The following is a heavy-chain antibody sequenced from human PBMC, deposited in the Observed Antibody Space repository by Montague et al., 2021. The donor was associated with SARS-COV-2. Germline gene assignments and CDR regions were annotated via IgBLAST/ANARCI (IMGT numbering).Heavy chain of an antibody. V-gene: IGHV6-1*01. CDR2: TYYRSKWYN. Sequence: CAISGDSVSSNSAARNWISQSPSRGLEWLGRTYYRSKWYNDYAVSVKSRITINPDTSKNQFSLQLNSVTPEDTALYYCARGSSGYYTPRPFDYWGQGTLVTVSS. D-gene: IGHD3-22*01. CDR3: ARGSSGYYTPRPFDY. CDR1: GDSVSSNSAA. J-gene: IGHJ4*02.